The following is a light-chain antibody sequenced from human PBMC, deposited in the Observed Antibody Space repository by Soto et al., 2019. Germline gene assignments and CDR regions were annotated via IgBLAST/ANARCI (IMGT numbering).Light chain of an antibody. Sequence: EVVLTQSPGTLSLSPGERATLSCRASQSVRSMYLAWYQQKLGQAPRLLIYDASSRATDIPDRFSGSGSGTDFTLTISRLEPEDFAIYYCQYYSNSLWTFGQGTKV. CDR3: QYYSNSLWT. CDR2: DAS. J-gene: IGKJ1*01. CDR1: QSVRSMY. V-gene: IGKV3-20*01.